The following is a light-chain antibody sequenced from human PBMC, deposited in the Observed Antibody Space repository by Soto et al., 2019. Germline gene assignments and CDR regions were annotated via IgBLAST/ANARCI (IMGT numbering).Light chain of an antibody. CDR1: QSVSSN. CDR2: GAS. J-gene: IGKJ5*01. Sequence: EIVMTQSPATLSVSPGERATLSCRASQSVSSNLAWYQQKPGQAPRLLIYGASTRATGIPARFSGSGSGTEFTLTISGLQSEDFAVYYCYQYGSSPHPFGQGTRLEI. V-gene: IGKV3-15*01. CDR3: YQYGSSPHP.